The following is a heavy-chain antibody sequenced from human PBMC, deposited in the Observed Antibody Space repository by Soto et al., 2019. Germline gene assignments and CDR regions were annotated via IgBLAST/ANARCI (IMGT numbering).Heavy chain of an antibody. CDR2: ITNGGGST. CDR1: GFTFSNYA. D-gene: IGHD2-8*02. CDR3: VKDWTGDKCPCMDV. J-gene: IGHJ6*02. Sequence: EVQLLESGGDLVQPGGSLRLSCLASGFTFSNYAMRWVRQAPGKGLEWVSAITNGGGSTYYADSVKGRFTISRDDSKNTLYLQIISLRAEDTAVYYCVKDWTGDKCPCMDVWGQGTTVTVSS. V-gene: IGHV3-23*01.